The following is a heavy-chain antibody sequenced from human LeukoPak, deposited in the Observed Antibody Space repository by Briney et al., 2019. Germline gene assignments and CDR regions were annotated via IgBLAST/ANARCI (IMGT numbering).Heavy chain of an antibody. D-gene: IGHD3-22*01. J-gene: IGHJ4*02. V-gene: IGHV3-48*03. Sequence: TGGSLRLSCAASGFTFSGYEMNWVRQAPGKGLEWVSYISSSGSTIYYADSVKGRFTISRDNAKNSLYLQMNSLKSDDTAFYYCARGCYDISAFYCYWGQGTLVTVSS. CDR2: ISSSGSTI. CDR3: ARGCYDISAFYCY. CDR1: GFTFSGYE.